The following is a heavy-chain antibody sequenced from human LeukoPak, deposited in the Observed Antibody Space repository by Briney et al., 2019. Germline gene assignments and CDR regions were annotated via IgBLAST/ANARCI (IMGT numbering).Heavy chain of an antibody. Sequence: ASVKVSCKASGYTFTDSYMHWVRQAPGQGLEWMGWINPNSGGTNYAQKFQGRVTMTRDTSISTAYMELTRLRSDDTAVYYCAREGYYDSSGSIGAFDIWGQGTMVTVSS. V-gene: IGHV1-2*02. D-gene: IGHD3-22*01. CDR3: AREGYYDSSGSIGAFDI. J-gene: IGHJ3*02. CDR1: GYTFTDSY. CDR2: INPNSGGT.